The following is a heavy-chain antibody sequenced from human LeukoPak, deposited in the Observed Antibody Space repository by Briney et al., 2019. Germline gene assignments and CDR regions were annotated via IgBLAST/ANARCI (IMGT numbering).Heavy chain of an antibody. CDR2: IYSGGST. J-gene: IGHJ4*02. CDR1: GFTVSSNY. D-gene: IGHD6-6*01. CDR3: ARVSSSSSKYYIDY. Sequence: GGSLRLSCAASGFTVSSNYMSWVRQAPGKGLEWVSVIYSGGSTYYADSVKGRFTISRDNSKNTLYLQMNSLRAEDTAVYYCARVSSSSSKYYIDYWGQGTLVTVSS. V-gene: IGHV3-66*01.